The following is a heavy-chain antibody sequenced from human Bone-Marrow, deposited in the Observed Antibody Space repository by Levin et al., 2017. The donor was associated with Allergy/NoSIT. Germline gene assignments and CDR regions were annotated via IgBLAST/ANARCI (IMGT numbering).Heavy chain of an antibody. J-gene: IGHJ2*01. Sequence: GESLKISCGASAFTFRSYGMHWVRQAPGKGLEWVAFISYDEVHKIYADSVRGRFTISRDNSWDTLYLQMDSLRPDDTATYFCGKDGNTGWSGLDHYLDLWGRGTLVTVSS. CDR1: AFTFRSYG. CDR2: ISYDEVHK. CDR3: GKDGNTGWSGLDHYLDL. V-gene: IGHV3-30*18. D-gene: IGHD6-19*01.